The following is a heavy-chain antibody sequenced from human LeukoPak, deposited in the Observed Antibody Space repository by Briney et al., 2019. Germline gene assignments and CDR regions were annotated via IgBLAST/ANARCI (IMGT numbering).Heavy chain of an antibody. J-gene: IGHJ3*02. Sequence: GGSLRLSCAASGFTFRSYGMHWVRQAPGKGLEWVSVIYSGGSTYYADSVKGRFTISRDNSKNTLYLQMNSLRAEDTAVYYCARENYGDYQAPLDAFDIWGQGTMVTVSS. D-gene: IGHD4-17*01. V-gene: IGHV3-66*01. CDR2: IYSGGST. CDR3: ARENYGDYQAPLDAFDI. CDR1: GFTFRSYG.